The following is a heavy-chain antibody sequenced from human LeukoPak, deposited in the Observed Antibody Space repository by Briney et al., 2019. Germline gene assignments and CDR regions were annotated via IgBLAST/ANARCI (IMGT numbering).Heavy chain of an antibody. CDR2: IIAYNGNT. CDR1: GYTFTSHG. J-gene: IGHJ3*02. Sequence: ASVKVACKASGYTFTSHGISWVRQAPGQGLEWMGWIIAYNGNTNYAQKLQGRVTMTTDTSTSTAYMELRSLRSDDTAVYYCARDYHDAFDIWGQGTMVTVPS. V-gene: IGHV1-18*01. D-gene: IGHD2-2*01. CDR3: ARDYHDAFDI.